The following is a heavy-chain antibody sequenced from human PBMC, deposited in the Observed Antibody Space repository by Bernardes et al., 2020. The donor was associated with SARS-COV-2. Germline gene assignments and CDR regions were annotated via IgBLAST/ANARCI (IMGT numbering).Heavy chain of an antibody. J-gene: IGHJ3*01. CDR2: MNPDSGHT. V-gene: IGHV1-8*01. Sequence: ASVKVSCMASGYTFTSHEINWVRQAPGQGLEWLGWMNPDSGHTGSPQNFRGRITMTGDTSITTAYMELSSLGPEDTAVYYCARVSSYDSVIYFYDLDFWGQGQWSTSL. CDR1: GYTFTSHE. D-gene: IGHD3-22*01. CDR3: ARVSSYDSVIYFYDLDF.